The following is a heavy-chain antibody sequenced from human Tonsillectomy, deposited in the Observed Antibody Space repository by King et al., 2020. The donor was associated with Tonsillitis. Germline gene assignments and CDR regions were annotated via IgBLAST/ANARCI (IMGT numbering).Heavy chain of an antibody. D-gene: IGHD6-13*01. CDR2: IYYRGST. CDR3: AKAGSSSWYLLY. CDR1: GVSISNYY. J-gene: IGHJ4*02. Sequence: QLQESGPGMVKPSETLSLTCTVSGVSISNYYWSWIRQPPGKGLEGVGDIYYRGSTNYNPSLRRRVTMSVDKSKNQFSLKLSSVTAADTAVYYCAKAGSSSWYLLYWGQGTLVTVSS. V-gene: IGHV4-59*01.